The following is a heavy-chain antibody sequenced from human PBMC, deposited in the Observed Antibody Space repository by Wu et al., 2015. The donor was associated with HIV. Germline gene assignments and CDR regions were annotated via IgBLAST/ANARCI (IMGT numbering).Heavy chain of an antibody. CDR3: ARGSYDYDSGGYSMSGFDI. CDR1: GGSLTNYV. CDR2: ITPIFGTP. Sequence: QVQMVQSGAEVKKPGSSVKVSCKVSGGSLTNYVITWVRQAPGQGLEWMGGITPIFGTPEFAQKFQGRVTITTDESTKTAFMALNSLTSEDTAIYYCARGSYDYDSGGYSMSGFDIWGPRDNGHRLF. J-gene: IGHJ3*02. V-gene: IGHV1-69*05. D-gene: IGHD3-22*01.